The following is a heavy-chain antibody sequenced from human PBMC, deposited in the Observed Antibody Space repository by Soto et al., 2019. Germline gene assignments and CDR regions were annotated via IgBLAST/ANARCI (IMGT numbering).Heavy chain of an antibody. CDR3: ARDEAYYDSSGHVLY. CDR2: ISYGGSNK. CDR1: GFTFSSYA. V-gene: IGHV3-30-3*01. D-gene: IGHD3-22*01. Sequence: QVQLVESGGGVVQPGRSLRLSCAASGFTFSSYAMHWVRQAPGKGLEWVAVISYGGSNKYYADSVKGRFTISRDNSKNTLYLQMNSLRAEDTAVYYCARDEAYYDSSGHVLYWGQGTLVTVSS. J-gene: IGHJ4*02.